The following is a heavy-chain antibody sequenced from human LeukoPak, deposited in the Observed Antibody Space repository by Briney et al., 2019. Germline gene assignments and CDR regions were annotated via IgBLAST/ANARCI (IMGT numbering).Heavy chain of an antibody. J-gene: IGHJ3*01. CDR2: ISGSGGST. CDR3: AKNSDYWGRAFDV. Sequence: AGGSLRLSCAASGFTFSSYAMSWVRQAPGKGLEWVSEISGSGGSTYYADSVKGRFTISRDNSKNTLYLQMNSLRAEDTAIYYCAKNSDYWGRAFDVWGQGTMVTVSS. V-gene: IGHV3-23*01. D-gene: IGHD4-11*01. CDR1: GFTFSSYA.